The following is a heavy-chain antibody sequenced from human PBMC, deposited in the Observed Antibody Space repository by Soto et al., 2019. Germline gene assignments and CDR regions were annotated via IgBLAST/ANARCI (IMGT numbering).Heavy chain of an antibody. CDR1: GGSFSGYY. D-gene: IGHD3-3*01. V-gene: IGHV4-34*01. Sequence: QVQLQQWGAGLLKPSETLSLTCAVYGGSFSGYYWSWIRQPPGKGLEWIGEINHSGSTNYNPSLKNRVTVSVDTSKYQFCLKLSSVTAADTAVYYCARASRGYDFWSGYPTKIYYYGMDVWGQGTTVTVSS. J-gene: IGHJ6*02. CDR3: ARASRGYDFWSGYPTKIYYYGMDV. CDR2: INHSGST.